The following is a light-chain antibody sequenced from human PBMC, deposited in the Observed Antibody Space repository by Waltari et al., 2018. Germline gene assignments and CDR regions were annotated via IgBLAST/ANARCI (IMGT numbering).Light chain of an antibody. V-gene: IGLV1-44*01. Sequence: QSVLTQPPSASGTPGQRVTISCSGSSPHIGSNTVNWYQQPPGTAPKLLIYSNNQRPSGVPDRFSGSKSGTSASLAISGLQSEDEANYYCAAWDDSLNGLVVFGGGTKLTVL. J-gene: IGLJ2*01. CDR2: SNN. CDR3: AAWDDSLNGLVV. CDR1: SPHIGSNT.